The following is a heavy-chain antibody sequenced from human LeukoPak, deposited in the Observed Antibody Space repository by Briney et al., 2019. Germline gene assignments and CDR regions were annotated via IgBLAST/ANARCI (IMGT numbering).Heavy chain of an antibody. J-gene: IGHJ6*03. V-gene: IGHV4-34*01. CDR2: INHSGST. Sequence: PSETLSLTCAVYGGSFSGYYWSWIRQPPGKGLEWIGEINHSGSTNYNPSLKSRVTLSVDTSKNQFSLKLSSVTAADTAVYYCARGSLWYDFWSGKGYYYYYMDVWGKGTTVTVSS. CDR3: ARGSLWYDFWSGKGYYYYYMDV. CDR1: GGSFSGYY. D-gene: IGHD3-3*01.